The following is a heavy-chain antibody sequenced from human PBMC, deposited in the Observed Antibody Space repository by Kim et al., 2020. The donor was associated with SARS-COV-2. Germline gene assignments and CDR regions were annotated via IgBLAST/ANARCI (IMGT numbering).Heavy chain of an antibody. V-gene: IGHV3-48*02. J-gene: IGHJ6*02. Sequence: ADSVQGRFTISRDNAKNSLYLQMNSLRDEDTAVYYCASLPLRYYYGMDVWGQGTTVTVSS. CDR3: ASLPLRYYYGMDV.